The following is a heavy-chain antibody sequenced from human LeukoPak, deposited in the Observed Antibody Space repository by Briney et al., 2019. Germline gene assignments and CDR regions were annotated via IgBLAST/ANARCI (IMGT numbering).Heavy chain of an antibody. D-gene: IGHD3-10*01. Sequence: SETLSLTCTVSGGSISSYYWSWIRQPPGKGLEWIGYIYYSGSTNYNPSLKSRVTISVDTSKNQFSLKLSSVTAADTAVYYCAREVGSVGEFDYWYFDLWGRGTLVTVSS. V-gene: IGHV4-59*01. CDR2: IYYSGST. CDR1: GGSISSYY. J-gene: IGHJ2*01. CDR3: AREVGSVGEFDYWYFDL.